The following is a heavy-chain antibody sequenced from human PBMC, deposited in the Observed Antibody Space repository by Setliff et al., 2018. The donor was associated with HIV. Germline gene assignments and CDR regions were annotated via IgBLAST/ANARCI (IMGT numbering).Heavy chain of an antibody. CDR1: GASFSSGGYY. Sequence: SETLSLTCIVSGASFSSGGYYWSWIRQHPGKGLEWIGYMSYSGSTFYKSSLKSRVTMSIDTSKNQFSLMLSPVTAADTAVYYCARATYTLQFLKWSPDSSLYYYYMDVWGKGTTVTVSS. D-gene: IGHD3-3*01. V-gene: IGHV4-31*03. J-gene: IGHJ6*03. CDR2: MSYSGST. CDR3: ARATYTLQFLKWSPDSSLYYYYMDV.